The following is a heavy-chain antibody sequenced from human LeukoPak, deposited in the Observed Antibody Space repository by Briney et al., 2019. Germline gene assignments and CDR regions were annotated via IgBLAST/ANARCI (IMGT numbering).Heavy chain of an antibody. J-gene: IGHJ3*02. CDR3: ARDPLPDDAFDI. CDR1: GFTFSSYS. V-gene: IGHV3-21*01. Sequence: GGSLRLSCAASGFTFSSYSMNWVRQAPGKGLEWVSSISSSSSYIYYADSVKGRFTISRDNAKNSLYLQMNSLRAEDTAVYYCARDPLPDDAFDIWGQGTMVTVSS. CDR2: ISSSSSYI.